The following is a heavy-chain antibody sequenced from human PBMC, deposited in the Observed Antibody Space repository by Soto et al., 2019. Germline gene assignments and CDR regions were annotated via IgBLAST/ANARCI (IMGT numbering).Heavy chain of an antibody. CDR2: IYVTGAV. J-gene: IGHJ5*02. D-gene: IGHD2-21*01. Sequence: SETLSLTCSVSGAALNSGSYYWSWIRQVPGKGLEWIGHIYVTGAVGYNPSLRDRITISQDTSERQFSLNLRLVTAADTAVYYCARLRIATNNYKWFDPWGQGTLVTVSS. CDR1: GAALNSGSYY. V-gene: IGHV4-31*03. CDR3: ARLRIATNNYKWFDP.